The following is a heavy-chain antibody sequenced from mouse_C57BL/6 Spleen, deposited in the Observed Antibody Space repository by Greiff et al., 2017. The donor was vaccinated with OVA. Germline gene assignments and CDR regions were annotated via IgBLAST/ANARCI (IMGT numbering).Heavy chain of an antibody. V-gene: IGHV1-64*01. CDR1: GYTFTSYW. J-gene: IGHJ2*01. CDR2: IHPNSGST. Sequence: QVQLQQPGAELVKPGASVKLSCKASGYTFTSYWMHWVKQRPGQGLEWIGMIHPNSGSTNYNEKFKSKATLTVDKSSSTAYMQLSSLTSEDSAVYYCAKLLTTVVPYYFDYGGQGTTLTVSS. CDR3: AKLLTTVVPYYFDY. D-gene: IGHD1-1*01.